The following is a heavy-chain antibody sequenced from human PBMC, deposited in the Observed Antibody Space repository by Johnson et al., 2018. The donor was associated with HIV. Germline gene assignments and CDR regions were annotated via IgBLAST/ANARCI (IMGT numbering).Heavy chain of an antibody. CDR1: GFTFSSYW. J-gene: IGHJ3*02. CDR3: ARRGRRADDAFDI. D-gene: IGHD3-16*01. Sequence: VQLVESGGGLVQPGGSLRLSCAASGFTFSSYWMNWVRQAPGKGLEWVSYISSRGSTIYYADSVKGRFTISRDNSKNTLYLQMNSLRAEDTAVYYCARRGRRADDAFDIWGQGTMVTVSS. CDR2: ISSRGSTI. V-gene: IGHV3-48*01.